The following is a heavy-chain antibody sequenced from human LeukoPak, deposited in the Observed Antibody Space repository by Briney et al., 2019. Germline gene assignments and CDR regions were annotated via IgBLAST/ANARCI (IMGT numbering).Heavy chain of an antibody. CDR2: ISSSSSYI. V-gene: IGHV3-21*01. J-gene: IGHJ6*03. D-gene: IGHD2-2*01. CDR1: GFTFSIYS. Sequence: PGGSLRLSCAASGFTFSIYSMNWVRQAPGKGLEWVSSISSSSSYIYYADSVKGRFTISRDDAKDSLYLQMYSLRAEDTAVYFCARYRGACSSATCTTDHYYYYYMDVWGKGTTVTVSS. CDR3: ARYRGACSSATCTTDHYYYYYMDV.